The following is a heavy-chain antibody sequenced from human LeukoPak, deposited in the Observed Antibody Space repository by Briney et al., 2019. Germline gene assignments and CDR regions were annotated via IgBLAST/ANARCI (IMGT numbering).Heavy chain of an antibody. CDR2: ISSSGSTI. J-gene: IGHJ4*02. V-gene: IGHV3-48*03. CDR1: GFTFSSYE. D-gene: IGHD3-22*01. CDR3: ARAWYYDRELDY. Sequence: GGSLRLSCAASGFTFSSYEMNWVRQAPGKGLEWVSYISSSGSTIYYADSVKGRFTISRDNAKNSLYLQVNSLRAEDTAVYYCARAWYYDRELDYWGQGTLVTVSS.